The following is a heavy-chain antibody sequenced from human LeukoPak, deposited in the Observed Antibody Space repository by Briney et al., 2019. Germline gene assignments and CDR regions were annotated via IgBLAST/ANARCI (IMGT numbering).Heavy chain of an antibody. J-gene: IGHJ4*02. CDR1: GYTFTGYY. Sequence: ASVKVSCKASGYTFTGYYMHWVRQAPGQGLEWMGWINPNSGGTNYAQKFQGRVTMTRDTSISTAYMELSRLRSDDTAVYYCARVDIAALTYYFDHWGQGTLVTVSS. CDR2: INPNSGGT. CDR3: ARVDIAALTYYFDH. V-gene: IGHV1-2*02. D-gene: IGHD6-6*01.